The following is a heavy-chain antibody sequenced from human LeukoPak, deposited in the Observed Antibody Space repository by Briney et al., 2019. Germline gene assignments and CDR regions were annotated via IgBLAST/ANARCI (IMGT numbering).Heavy chain of an antibody. CDR1: GFTVSSNY. J-gene: IGHJ4*02. CDR3: ASPISGQSFDI. V-gene: IGHV3-53*01. D-gene: IGHD6-19*01. CDR2: IYPGGET. Sequence: PGGSLRLSCAASGFTVSSNYMSWVRQAPGKGLEWVSVIYPGGETYYADFVKGRFTISRDNSKNTLYLQMNSLTAEDTAAYYCASPISGQSFDIWGQGTLVTVSS.